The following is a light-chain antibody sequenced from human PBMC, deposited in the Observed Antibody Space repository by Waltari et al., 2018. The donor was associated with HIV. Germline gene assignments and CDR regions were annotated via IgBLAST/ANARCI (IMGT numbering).Light chain of an antibody. CDR1: PLRNYY. Sequence: SSELTQDPAVSVALGQTVRITSQGDPLRNYYATWYQPKPGQAPLLVMYGKNNRPSWIPDRFSGSNYGNTASLTITGTQAEDEADYYCSSRDNSGNHVVFGGGTKLTVL. CDR3: SSRDNSGNHVV. CDR2: GKN. J-gene: IGLJ2*01. V-gene: IGLV3-19*01.